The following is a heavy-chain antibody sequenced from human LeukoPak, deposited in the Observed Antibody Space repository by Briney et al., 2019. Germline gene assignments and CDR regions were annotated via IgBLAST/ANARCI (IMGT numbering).Heavy chain of an antibody. D-gene: IGHD6-13*01. CDR3: ASGSSSSSWYYFDY. CDR1: GFTFSSYS. CDR2: ISSSSSYI. Sequence: GGSLRLSCAASGFTFSSYSMNWVRQAPGKGLEWVSSISSSSSYIYYADSVKGRFTISRDNAKNSLYLQMNSLRAEDTAVYYCASGSSSSSWYYFDYWGQGTLVTVSS. V-gene: IGHV3-21*01. J-gene: IGHJ4*02.